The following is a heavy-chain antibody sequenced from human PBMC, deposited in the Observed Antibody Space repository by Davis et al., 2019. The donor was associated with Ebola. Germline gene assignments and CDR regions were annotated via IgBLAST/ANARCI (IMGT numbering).Heavy chain of an antibody. CDR2: IYYSGST. CDR1: GGSISSYY. V-gene: IGHV4-59*12. J-gene: IGHJ3*02. CDR3: AREAYSSGWNAFDI. Sequence: SETLSLTCTVSGGSISSYYWSWIRQPPGKGLEWVGYIYYSGSTNCNPSLKSRVTISVDTSKNQFSLKLSSVTAADTAVYYCAREAYSSGWNAFDIWGQGTMVTVSS. D-gene: IGHD6-19*01.